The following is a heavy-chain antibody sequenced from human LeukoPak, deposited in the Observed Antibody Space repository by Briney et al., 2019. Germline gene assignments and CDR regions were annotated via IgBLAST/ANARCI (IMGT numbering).Heavy chain of an antibody. V-gene: IGHV3-30-3*01. CDR2: VSHDGSSK. Sequence: GGSLRLSCAASGFTFSSYAMHWVRQAPGKGLEWVAVVSHDGSSKFYADSVKGRYTISRDNSKNTLYLQMNSLRAEDTAVYYCARDMTYYYGMDVWGQGTTVTVSS. CDR3: ARDMTYYYGMDV. D-gene: IGHD3-16*01. J-gene: IGHJ6*02. CDR1: GFTFSSYA.